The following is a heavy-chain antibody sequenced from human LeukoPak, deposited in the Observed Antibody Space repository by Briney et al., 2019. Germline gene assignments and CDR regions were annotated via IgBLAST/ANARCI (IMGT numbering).Heavy chain of an antibody. CDR2: IYYSGST. Sequence: SETLSLTCTVSGGSISSSSYYWGWIRQPPGKGLEWIGRIYYSGSTYYNPSLKSRVTISVDTSKNQFSLKLSSVTAADTAVYYCARHVDSGSYLNWFDPWGQGTLVTVSS. J-gene: IGHJ5*02. CDR1: GGSISSSSYY. D-gene: IGHD1-26*01. V-gene: IGHV4-39*01. CDR3: ARHVDSGSYLNWFDP.